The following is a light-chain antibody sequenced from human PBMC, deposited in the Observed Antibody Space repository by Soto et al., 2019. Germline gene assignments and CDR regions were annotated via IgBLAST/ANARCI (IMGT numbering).Light chain of an antibody. J-gene: IGKJ4*01. CDR2: AAS. CDR3: QQLNSYPLT. Sequence: TQLTQSPSSLSASVGDRVTITCRASQGISSYLAWYQQKPGKAPKLLIYAASTLQSGVPSRFSGSGSGTDFTLTISSLQPGDFATYYCQQLNSYPLTFGGGTKVDI. CDR1: QGISSY. V-gene: IGKV1-9*01.